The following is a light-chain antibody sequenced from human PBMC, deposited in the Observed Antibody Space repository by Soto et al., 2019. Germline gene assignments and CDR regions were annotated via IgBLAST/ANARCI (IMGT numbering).Light chain of an antibody. CDR1: QSVSSY. CDR2: DAS. Sequence: EIVLTQSPATLSLSPGERATLSCRASQSVSSYLAWYQQKPGQVPRLVIYDASNRATGITGRFSGSGSGTDFTLTISSLEPEAVGVYDCQQRSSWPRTFGKGTKVDSK. J-gene: IGKJ1*01. CDR3: QQRSSWPRT. V-gene: IGKV3-11*01.